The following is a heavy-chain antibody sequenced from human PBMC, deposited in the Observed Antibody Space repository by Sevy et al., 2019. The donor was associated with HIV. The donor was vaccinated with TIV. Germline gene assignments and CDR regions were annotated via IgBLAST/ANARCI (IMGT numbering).Heavy chain of an antibody. Sequence: GGTLRLSCAASGFTFSSYAMHWVRQAPGKGLEWVAVISYDGSNKYYADSVKGRFTISRDNSKNTLYLQMNSLRAGDTAVYYCARATVNWNLDYWGQGTLVTVSS. CDR3: ARATVNWNLDY. V-gene: IGHV3-30-3*01. CDR2: ISYDGSNK. D-gene: IGHD1-1*01. J-gene: IGHJ4*02. CDR1: GFTFSSYA.